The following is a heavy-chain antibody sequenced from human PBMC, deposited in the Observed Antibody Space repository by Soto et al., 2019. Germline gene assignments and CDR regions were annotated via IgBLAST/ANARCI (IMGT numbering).Heavy chain of an antibody. Sequence: SETLSLTCTVSGGSISSGGYYWRWIRQHPGKGLEWIGYIYYSGSTYYNPSLKSRVTISVDTSKNQFSLKLSSVTAADTAVYYCARKGVSESFDYWGQGTLVTVSS. J-gene: IGHJ4*02. CDR2: IYYSGST. CDR1: GGSISSGGYY. CDR3: ARKGVSESFDY. V-gene: IGHV4-31*03.